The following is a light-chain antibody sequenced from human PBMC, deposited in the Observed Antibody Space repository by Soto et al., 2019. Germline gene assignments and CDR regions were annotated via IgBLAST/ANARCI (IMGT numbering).Light chain of an antibody. V-gene: IGLV2-14*01. CDR3: SSYTSSSTIAV. Sequence: QSVLTQPASVSGSPGQSITISCTGTSSDVGGYNYVSWYQQDPGKAPKLMIYDVNNRPSGVSNRFSGSKSGNTASLTISGLQAEDEAYYYCSSYTSSSTIAVFGGGTKVTVL. J-gene: IGLJ2*01. CDR2: DVN. CDR1: SSDVGGYNY.